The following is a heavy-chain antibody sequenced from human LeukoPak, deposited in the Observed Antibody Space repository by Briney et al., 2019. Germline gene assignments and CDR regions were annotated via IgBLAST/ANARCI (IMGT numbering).Heavy chain of an antibody. J-gene: IGHJ4*02. V-gene: IGHV4-59*08. Sequence: PSETLSLTCTVSGGSISSYYWSWIRQPPGKGLEWIGYIYYSGSTNYNPSLKSRVTISVDTSKNQFSLKLSSVTAADTAVYYCASSAGYDSSGYYYYFDYWGQGTLVTVSS. CDR2: IYYSGST. D-gene: IGHD3-22*01. CDR3: ASSAGYDSSGYYYYFDY. CDR1: GGSISSYY.